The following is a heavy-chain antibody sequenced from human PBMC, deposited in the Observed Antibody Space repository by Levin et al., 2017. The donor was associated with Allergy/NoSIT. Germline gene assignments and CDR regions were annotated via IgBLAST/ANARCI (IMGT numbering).Heavy chain of an antibody. D-gene: IGHD5-12*01. J-gene: IGHJ3*02. CDR1: GFISSRFW. CDR3: ARIRSAYEWGDAFDI. CDR2: IKEDGSEK. V-gene: IGHV3-7*04. Sequence: LSLPCAASGFISSRFWMTWVRQAPGKGLEWVANIKEDGSEKNYVDSVKGRFTISRDNAKNSVYLQMHSLRAEDTAIYYCARIRSAYEWGDAFDIWGQGTMVTVS.